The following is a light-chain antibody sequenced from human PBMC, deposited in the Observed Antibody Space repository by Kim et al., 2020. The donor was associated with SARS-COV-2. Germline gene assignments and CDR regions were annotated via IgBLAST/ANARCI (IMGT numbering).Light chain of an antibody. CDR3: QQYEKSSVT. V-gene: IGKV3-20*01. Sequence: LFLSPGERAPLSCRASQSVGGNYLAWYQQKPGQAPRLLIYDASNRATGIPDRFSGSGSGTDFTLTINRLEPEDFAVYYCQQYEKSSVTFGQGTKVDIK. CDR2: DAS. J-gene: IGKJ1*01. CDR1: QSVGGNY.